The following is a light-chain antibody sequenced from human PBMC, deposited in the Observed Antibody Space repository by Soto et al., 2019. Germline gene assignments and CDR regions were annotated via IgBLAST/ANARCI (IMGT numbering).Light chain of an antibody. J-gene: IGKJ4*01. CDR2: GSS. Sequence: EVVLTQSPATLSLSPWERVTLSCRASQTVWRSLAWYQQKPGQAPRLLIFGSSNRATGIPVRFSGSGAGTDFTLTISSLEPEDFGVYYCQQSSHWPPVFGGGTKVEIK. V-gene: IGKV3-11*01. CDR3: QQSSHWPPV. CDR1: QTVWRS.